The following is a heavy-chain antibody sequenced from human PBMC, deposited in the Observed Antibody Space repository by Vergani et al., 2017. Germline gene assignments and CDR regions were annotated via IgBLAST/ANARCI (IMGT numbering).Heavy chain of an antibody. D-gene: IGHD3-3*01. CDR2: VYWNDDE. V-gene: IGHV2-5*01. J-gene: IGHJ4*02. CDR1: GFSLTTGGEG. CDR3: VHRRILTYETD. Sequence: QITLRESGPTLVKPTQTLTLTCTFSGFSLTTGGEGVGWIRQPPGRALEWLAFVYWNDDERYSPSLKSRVTITKDTSKNQVVLTMTNMDPVDTATYYCVHRRILTYETDWGQGTLVTVSS.